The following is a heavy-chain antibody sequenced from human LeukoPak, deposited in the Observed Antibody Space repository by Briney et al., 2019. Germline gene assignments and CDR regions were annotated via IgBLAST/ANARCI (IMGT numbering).Heavy chain of an antibody. D-gene: IGHD3-10*01. CDR3: ARVVRGEIKTNWFDP. V-gene: IGHV4-38-2*02. CDR2: FYHGGST. CDR1: GYSISTGYY. Sequence: SETLSLTCTVSGYSISTGYYWDWIRQPPGKGLEWIGTFYHGGSTYYNPSLKSRVTISVDTSKNQFSLKLSSVTAADTAVYYCARVVRGEIKTNWFDPWGQGTLVTVSS. J-gene: IGHJ5*02.